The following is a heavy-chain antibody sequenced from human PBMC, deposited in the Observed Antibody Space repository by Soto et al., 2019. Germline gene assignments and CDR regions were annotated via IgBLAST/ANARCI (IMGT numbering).Heavy chain of an antibody. CDR3: ARADYGDYAEYFQH. J-gene: IGHJ1*01. V-gene: IGHV1-18*01. D-gene: IGHD4-17*01. CDR2: ISAYNGNT. Sequence: GAAVKVSCKASGYTFSNFGISWVRQAPGQGLEWMGWISAYNGNTNYAQKLQGRVTMTTDTSTSTAYMELRSLRSDDTAVYYCARADYGDYAEYFQHWGQGTLVTVSS. CDR1: GYTFSNFG.